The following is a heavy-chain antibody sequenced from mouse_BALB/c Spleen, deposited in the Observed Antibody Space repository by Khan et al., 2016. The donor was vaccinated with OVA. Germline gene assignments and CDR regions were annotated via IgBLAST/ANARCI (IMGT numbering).Heavy chain of an antibody. D-gene: IGHD3-3*01. Sequence: VQLKQSGPELVKPRASVKISCKTSGYTFTEYTLHWVKQSHGKSLEWIGVINPKNGITSYNQKFKGKATLTVDKSSSTAYMEFRSLTSEDSAVYYCARDAGRYWGQGTSVTVSS. J-gene: IGHJ4*01. CDR1: GYTFTEYT. V-gene: IGHV1-18*01. CDR3: ARDAGRY. CDR2: INPKNGIT.